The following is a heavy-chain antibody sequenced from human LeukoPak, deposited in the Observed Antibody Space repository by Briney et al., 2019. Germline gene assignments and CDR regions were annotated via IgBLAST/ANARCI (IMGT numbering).Heavy chain of an antibody. CDR1: GFTFSSYG. J-gene: IGHJ4*02. Sequence: PGGSLRLSCAASGFTFSSYGMHWVRRAPGKGLEWVAFIRYDGSNKYYADSVKGRFTISRDNSKNTLYLQMNSLRAEDTAVYYCATDYDSSGYYSAVWGQGTLVTVSS. CDR2: IRYDGSNK. V-gene: IGHV3-30*02. CDR3: ATDYDSSGYYSAV. D-gene: IGHD3-22*01.